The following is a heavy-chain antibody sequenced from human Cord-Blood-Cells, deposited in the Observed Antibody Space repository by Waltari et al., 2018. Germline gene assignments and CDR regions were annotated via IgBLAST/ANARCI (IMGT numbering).Heavy chain of an antibody. D-gene: IGHD3-3*01. J-gene: IGHJ4*02. V-gene: IGHV3-30-3*01. CDR3: ARGRVYYFDY. CDR1: GFTFSSYA. CDR2: ISYDGSNK. Sequence: QVQLVESGGGVVQPGRSLRLSCAASGFTFSSYAMHWVRQAQGKGLGGVAVISYDGSNKYYADSVKGRFTISRDNSKNTLYLQMNSLRAEDTAVYYCARGRVYYFDYWGQGTLVTVSS.